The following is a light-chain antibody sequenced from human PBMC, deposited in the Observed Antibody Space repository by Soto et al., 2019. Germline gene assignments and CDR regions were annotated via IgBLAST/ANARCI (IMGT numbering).Light chain of an antibody. Sequence: QSALTQPDSVSGSPGQSITISCTGTSRDVGGYNSVSWYQQHPGKAPKLILYDVTDRPSGVSYRFSGSKSGNTASLTISGLQAADEVDYFCSSFTSSMTNVFGSGTKLTVL. V-gene: IGLV2-14*01. CDR3: SSFTSSMTNV. J-gene: IGLJ1*01. CDR1: SRDVGGYNS. CDR2: DVT.